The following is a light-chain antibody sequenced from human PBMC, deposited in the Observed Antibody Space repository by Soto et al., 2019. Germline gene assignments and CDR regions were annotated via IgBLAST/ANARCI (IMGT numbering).Light chain of an antibody. CDR3: HQYSSFLYT. CDR1: QTISNW. CDR2: DAS. J-gene: IGKJ2*01. V-gene: IGKV1-5*01. Sequence: DIQMTQSPSTLSASVGDRVTITCRASQTISNWLAWYQQKPGKAPKLLIFDASTLESGVPSRFSGSGSGTEFTLTISRLQPDDFATYYCHQYSSFLYTFGQGTKLEIK.